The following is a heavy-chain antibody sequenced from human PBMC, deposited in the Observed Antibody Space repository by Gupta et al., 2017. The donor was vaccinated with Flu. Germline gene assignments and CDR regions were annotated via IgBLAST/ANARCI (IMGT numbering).Heavy chain of an antibody. CDR1: GGSVSSSSSH. Sequence: QLQLQESGPGLVQPSETLSLTCTVSGGSVSSSSSHWGWVRQPPGKGLEWIGSIYHRESIYYNPSLNSRVTISVDTSKNCFSLRLTSVTATDTALYYCARHVSGSDYYDSSGPTDYWGQGILVTVSS. CDR3: ARHVSGSDYYDSSGPTDY. D-gene: IGHD3-22*01. J-gene: IGHJ4*02. CDR2: IYHRESI. V-gene: IGHV4-39*01.